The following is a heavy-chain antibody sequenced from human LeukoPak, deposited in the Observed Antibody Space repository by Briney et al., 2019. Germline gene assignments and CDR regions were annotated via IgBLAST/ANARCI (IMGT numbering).Heavy chain of an antibody. CDR1: GGSISSGDYY. Sequence: SQTLSLTCTVSGGSISSGDYYWRWIRQPPGKGLEWIGYIYYSGSTYYNPSLKSRVTISVDTSKNQFSLKLSSVTAADTAVYYCARVPDYYDSSGYYPGYFDYWGQGTLVTVSS. V-gene: IGHV4-30-4*01. CDR2: IYYSGST. J-gene: IGHJ4*02. CDR3: ARVPDYYDSSGYYPGYFDY. D-gene: IGHD3-22*01.